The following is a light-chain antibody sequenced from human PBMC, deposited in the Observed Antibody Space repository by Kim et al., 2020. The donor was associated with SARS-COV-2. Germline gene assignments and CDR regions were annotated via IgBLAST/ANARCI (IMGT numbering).Light chain of an antibody. V-gene: IGKV1D-12*01. CDR2: SAS. Sequence: DIQMTQSPSSVSASVGDRVTITCRASQDINRWLACFQQKPGKAPKLLIYSASTLQGGVPSRFSGSGSGTFFTLTISDLQPEDFATYDCQQYDTFPLTFGGGTKLEI. CDR3: QQYDTFPLT. J-gene: IGKJ4*01. CDR1: QDINRW.